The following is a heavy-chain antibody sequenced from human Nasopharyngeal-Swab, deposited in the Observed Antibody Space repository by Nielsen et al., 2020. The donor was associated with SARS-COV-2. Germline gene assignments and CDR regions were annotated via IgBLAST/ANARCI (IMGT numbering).Heavy chain of an antibody. V-gene: IGHV3-7*01. CDR2: IKEDGSEE. J-gene: IGHJ4*02. CDR1: GFTFSRFW. CDR3: AAAPSGDYGGY. D-gene: IGHD4-23*01. Sequence: GGSLRLSCAASGFTFSRFWMTWVRQAPGKGLEWVAHIKEDGSEEYYVDSVKGRFTISRDNAKNSLYLQMNSLRAEDTAVYYCAAAPSGDYGGYWGQGTLVTVSS.